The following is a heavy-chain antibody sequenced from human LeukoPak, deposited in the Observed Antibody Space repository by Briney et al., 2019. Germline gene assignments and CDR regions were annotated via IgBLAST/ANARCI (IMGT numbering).Heavy chain of an antibody. CDR2: VNHRVTT. D-gene: IGHD2-2*01. J-gene: IGHJ4*02. CDR1: GHSITSGYY. CDR3: ARSPTKRVPEDY. Sequence: SETLSLTCTVSGHSITSGYYWGWIRQPPGKGLEWIGSVNHRVTTYYNPSLKSRVTISVDTSKNQFSLRLTSVTAADTAVYYCARSPTKRVPEDYWGQGTLVTVSS. V-gene: IGHV4-38-2*02.